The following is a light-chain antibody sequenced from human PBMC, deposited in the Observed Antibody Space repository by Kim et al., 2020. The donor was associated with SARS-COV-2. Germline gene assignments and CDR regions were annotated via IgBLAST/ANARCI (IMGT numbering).Light chain of an antibody. V-gene: IGKV3-20*01. Sequence: LSPGEIATLSCRASQSVTSNYLAWYQPKPGQAPRVLIYGASNRATGIPDRFSGSGSGTDFTLTISRLEPEDFAVYYCQQSATSRTFGQGTKVDIK. CDR1: QSVTSNY. CDR2: GAS. J-gene: IGKJ1*01. CDR3: QQSATSRT.